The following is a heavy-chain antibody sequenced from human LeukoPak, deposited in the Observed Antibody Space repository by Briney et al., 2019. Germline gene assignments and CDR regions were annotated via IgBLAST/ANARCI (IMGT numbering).Heavy chain of an antibody. J-gene: IGHJ6*02. Sequence: GGPLRLSCAASGFTFSSYWMHWVRQAPGKGLVWVSRINSDGSSTSYADSVEGRFTISRDNAKDTLYLQMNSLRAEDTAVYYCARELITMVRGVDYYYGMDVWGQGTTVTVSS. CDR1: GFTFSSYW. CDR2: INSDGSST. V-gene: IGHV3-74*01. D-gene: IGHD3-10*01. CDR3: ARELITMVRGVDYYYGMDV.